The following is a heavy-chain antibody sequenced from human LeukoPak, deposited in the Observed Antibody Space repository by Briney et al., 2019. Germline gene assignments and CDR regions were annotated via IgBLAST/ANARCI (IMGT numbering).Heavy chain of an antibody. V-gene: IGHV1-58*01. CDR2: IGVGSGNT. D-gene: IGHD6-19*01. Sequence: SVKVSCKASGFTFSTSAVQWVRQARGQRFEWIGWIGVGSGNTNYAERFQDRVTITRDMSTSTTYMELSSLRSEDTAVYYCARRSSSGWSNWGQGTLVTVSS. J-gene: IGHJ4*02. CDR3: ARRSSSGWSN. CDR1: GFTFSTSA.